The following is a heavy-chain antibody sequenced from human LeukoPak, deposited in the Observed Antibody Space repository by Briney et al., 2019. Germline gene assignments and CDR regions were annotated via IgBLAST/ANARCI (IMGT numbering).Heavy chain of an antibody. CDR1: GGSISSSSYY. J-gene: IGHJ4*02. Sequence: KASETLSLTCTVSGGSISSSSYYWGWIRQPPGKGLEWIGSIYYSGSTYYNPSLKSRVTISVDTSKNQFSLKLSSVTAADTAVYYCARDGSGIQLWYSYYFDYWGQGTLVTVSS. CDR3: ARDGSGIQLWYSYYFDY. D-gene: IGHD5-18*01. CDR2: IYYSGST. V-gene: IGHV4-39*07.